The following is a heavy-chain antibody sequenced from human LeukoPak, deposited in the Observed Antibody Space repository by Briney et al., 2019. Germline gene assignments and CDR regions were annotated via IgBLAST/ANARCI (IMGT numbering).Heavy chain of an antibody. J-gene: IGHJ3*02. CDR3: ARSIYNDAFDI. V-gene: IGHV1-18*01. CDR2: ISAYNGNT. D-gene: IGHD1-14*01. CDR1: GGTFSSYA. Sequence: GASVKVSCKASGGTFSSYAISRVRQAPGQGLEWMGWISAYNGNTNYAQKLQGRVTMTTDTSTSTAYMELRSLRSDDTAVYYCARSIYNDAFDIWGQGTMVTVSS.